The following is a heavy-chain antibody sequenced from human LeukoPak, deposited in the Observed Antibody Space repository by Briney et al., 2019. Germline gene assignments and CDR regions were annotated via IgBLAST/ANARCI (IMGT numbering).Heavy chain of an antibody. Sequence: PGGSLRLSCAASGFTFSNAWMSWVRQAPGKGLEWVGRIKSKTDGGTTDYAAPVKGRFTISRDDSKNTLYLQMTSMKTEDTPVYYCTTDPHGDYADYWGQGTLVTVSS. CDR1: GFTFSNAW. D-gene: IGHD4-17*01. V-gene: IGHV3-15*01. J-gene: IGHJ4*02. CDR2: IKSKTDGGTT. CDR3: TTDPHGDYADY.